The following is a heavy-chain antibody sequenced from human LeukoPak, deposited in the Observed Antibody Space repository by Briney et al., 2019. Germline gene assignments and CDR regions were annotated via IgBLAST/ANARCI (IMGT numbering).Heavy chain of an antibody. Sequence: GGSLRLSCAASGFTFGSYWMGWVRQAPGKGLEWLANIKEDGSKTYYVDSVKGRFTISRDNAENSLYLQMNSLRAEDTAVYYCARDATRGGDFDSWGQGTLVIVSS. D-gene: IGHD2-15*01. CDR3: ARDATRGGDFDS. J-gene: IGHJ4*02. CDR2: IKEDGSKT. CDR1: GFTFGSYW. V-gene: IGHV3-7*01.